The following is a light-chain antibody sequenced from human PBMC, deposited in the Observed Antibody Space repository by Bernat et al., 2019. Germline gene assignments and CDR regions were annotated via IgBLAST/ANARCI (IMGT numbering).Light chain of an antibody. CDR2: EVS. J-gene: IGLJ3*02. CDR1: SSDVGSYNL. CDR3: CSYAGSSTSWV. Sequence: QSALTQPASVSGSPGQSITISCTGTSSDVGSYNLVSWYQQHPGKAPKLMSYEVSKRPSGVSNRFSGSQSGNTASLTISGLQAEDEADYYCCSYAGSSTSWVFGGGTKLTVL. V-gene: IGLV2-23*02.